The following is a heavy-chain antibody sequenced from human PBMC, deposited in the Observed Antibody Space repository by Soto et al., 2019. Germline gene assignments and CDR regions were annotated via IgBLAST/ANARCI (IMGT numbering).Heavy chain of an antibody. Sequence: SVKVSCKASGGTFSSYAISWVRQAPGQGLEWMGGIIPIFGTANYAQKFQGRVTITADESTSTAYMELSSLRSEDTAVYYCASYDSGLYYFDYWGQGTLVTVSS. CDR2: IIPIFGTA. CDR1: GGTFSSYA. CDR3: ASYDSGLYYFDY. V-gene: IGHV1-69*13. D-gene: IGHD3-22*01. J-gene: IGHJ4*02.